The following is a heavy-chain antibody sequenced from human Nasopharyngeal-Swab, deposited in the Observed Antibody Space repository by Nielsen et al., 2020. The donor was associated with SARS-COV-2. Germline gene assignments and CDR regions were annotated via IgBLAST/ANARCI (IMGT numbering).Heavy chain of an antibody. Sequence: SETLSLTCTVSGGSISSSSYYWGWIRQPPGKGLEWIGSIYYSGSTYYNPSLKSRVTISVDTSKNQFSLKLSSVTAAGTAVYYCASGSGSYYKGPGVWGQGTTVTVSS. CDR1: GGSISSSSYY. J-gene: IGHJ6*02. D-gene: IGHD3-10*01. CDR3: ASGSGSYYKGPGV. V-gene: IGHV4-39*01. CDR2: IYYSGST.